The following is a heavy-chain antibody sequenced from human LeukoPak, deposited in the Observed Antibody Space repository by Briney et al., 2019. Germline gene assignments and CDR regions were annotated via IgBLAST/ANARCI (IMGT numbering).Heavy chain of an antibody. Sequence: GASVKVSCKASGGAFSSYAISWVRQAPGQGLEWMGGINPMFGTTNYAQKFQGRVTITTDESTSTAYMELSSLRSEDTAVYYCARESAMVPYYYYYYMDVWGKGTTVTVSS. CDR2: INPMFGTT. D-gene: IGHD5-18*01. J-gene: IGHJ6*03. CDR3: ARESAMVPYYYYYYMDV. V-gene: IGHV1-69*05. CDR1: GGAFSSYA.